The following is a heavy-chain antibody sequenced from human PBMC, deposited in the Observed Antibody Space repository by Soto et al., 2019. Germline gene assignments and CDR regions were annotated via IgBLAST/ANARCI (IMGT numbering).Heavy chain of an antibody. V-gene: IGHV4-4*07. CDR1: GGSLNNYN. J-gene: IGHJ3*01. D-gene: IGHD2-2*01. CDR3: ARERTYQMFGDDALDF. CDR2: IYSSGKT. Sequence: SESLSRTWTVSGGSLNNYNWNWSRQSAGTGLEWIGRIYSSGKTYYNPSLKSRVTLSLDMLNNQISLKVTSVTAADTAMYYCARERTYQMFGDDALDFWGLGTMVTVSS.